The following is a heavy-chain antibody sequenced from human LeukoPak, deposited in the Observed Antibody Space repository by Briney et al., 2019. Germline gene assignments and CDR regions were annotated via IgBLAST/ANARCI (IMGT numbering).Heavy chain of an antibody. Sequence: EASVEVSCKASGGTFSSYAISWVRQAPGQGLEWMGGIIPIFGTANYAQKFQGRVTITADKSTSTAYMELSRLRSDDTAVYYCAINPYCGGDCYLTFDPWGQGTLVTVSS. V-gene: IGHV1-69*06. CDR3: AINPYCGGDCYLTFDP. CDR2: IIPIFGTA. CDR1: GGTFSSYA. D-gene: IGHD2-21*02. J-gene: IGHJ5*02.